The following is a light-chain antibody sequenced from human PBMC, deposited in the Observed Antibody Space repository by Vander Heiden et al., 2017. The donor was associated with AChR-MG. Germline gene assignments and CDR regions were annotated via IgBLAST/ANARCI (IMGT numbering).Light chain of an antibody. CDR2: DDR. CDR3: QVWDNDSDHVV. CDR1: NIGSKS. J-gene: IGLJ2*01. V-gene: IGLV3-21*02. Sequence: YELTQPPPASVAPGQTAMVTCGGNNIGSKSVHWYQQTPGQAPALVVYDDRDRPSGIPERFSGSNSGNTATLTINRVEAGDEADYYCQVWDNDSDHVVFGGGTKLTVL.